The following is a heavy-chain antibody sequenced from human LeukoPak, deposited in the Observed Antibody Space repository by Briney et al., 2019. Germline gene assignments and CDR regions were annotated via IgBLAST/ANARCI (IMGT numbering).Heavy chain of an antibody. CDR1: GGAISSSSYY. CDR2: IYYSGST. Sequence: SETLSLTCTVSGGAISSSSYYWGWIRQPPGKGLEWIGSIYYSGSTYYNPSLKSRVTISVDTSKNQFSLKLSSVTAADTAVYYCARHRVYCSSTSCYFTRGSDAFDIWGQGTMVTVSS. J-gene: IGHJ3*02. CDR3: ARHRVYCSSTSCYFTRGSDAFDI. D-gene: IGHD2-2*01. V-gene: IGHV4-39*01.